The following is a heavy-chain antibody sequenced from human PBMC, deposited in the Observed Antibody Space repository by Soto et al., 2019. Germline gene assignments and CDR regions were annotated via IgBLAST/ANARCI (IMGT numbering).Heavy chain of an antibody. CDR3: ATSPTVGH. CDR2: IYSGGST. J-gene: IGHJ4*02. D-gene: IGHD2-2*01. V-gene: IGHV3-66*01. CDR1: GFTVSNNY. Sequence: EVQLVESGGGLVQPGGSLRLSCAVSGFTVSNNYMSWVRQAPGKGLEWGSVIYSGGSTYYADSIKGRFTISRDNSKNTLYLQMNSLRAEDTAVYYCATSPTVGHWGQGTLVTVSS.